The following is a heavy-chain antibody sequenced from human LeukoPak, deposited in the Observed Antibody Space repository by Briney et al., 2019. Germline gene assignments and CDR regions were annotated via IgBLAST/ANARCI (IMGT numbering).Heavy chain of an antibody. Sequence: PSETLSLTCTVSGGSISSGDYYWSWIRQPPGKGLEWIGYTYYSGSTYYNPSLKSRATISVDTSKNRFSLKLTSVTAADTAVYYCAKGGQATVTYHDYWGQGTLVTVSS. J-gene: IGHJ4*02. CDR3: AKGGQATVTYHDY. V-gene: IGHV4-30-4*01. D-gene: IGHD4-17*01. CDR2: TYYSGST. CDR1: GGSISSGDYY.